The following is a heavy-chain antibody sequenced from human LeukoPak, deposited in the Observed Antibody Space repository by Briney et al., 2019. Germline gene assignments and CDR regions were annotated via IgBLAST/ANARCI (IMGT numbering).Heavy chain of an antibody. Sequence: GGSLRLSCTASGFTFGDYAMSWVRQAPGKGLEWVGFIRSKAYGGTTEYAASVKGRFTISRDDSKSIAYLQMNSLRAEDTAVYYCAKAARTRDCSSTSCFFDYWGQGTLVTVSS. CDR3: AKAARTRDCSSTSCFFDY. D-gene: IGHD2-2*01. V-gene: IGHV3-49*04. J-gene: IGHJ4*02. CDR1: GFTFGDYA. CDR2: IRSKAYGGTT.